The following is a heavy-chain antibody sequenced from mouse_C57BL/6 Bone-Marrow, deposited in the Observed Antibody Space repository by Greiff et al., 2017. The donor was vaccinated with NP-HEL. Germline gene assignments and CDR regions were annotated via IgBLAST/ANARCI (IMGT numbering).Heavy chain of an antibody. D-gene: IGHD2-1*01. V-gene: IGHV5-6*01. CDR3: ARRWGLGNFEPDFDY. CDR2: ISSGGSYT. Sequence: EVQGVESGGDLVKPGGSLKLSCAASGFTFSSYGMSWVRQTPDKRLEWVATISSGGSYTYYPDSVKGRFTISRDNAKNTLYLQMSSLKSEDTAMYYCARRWGLGNFEPDFDYWGQGTTLTVSS. J-gene: IGHJ2*01. CDR1: GFTFSSYG.